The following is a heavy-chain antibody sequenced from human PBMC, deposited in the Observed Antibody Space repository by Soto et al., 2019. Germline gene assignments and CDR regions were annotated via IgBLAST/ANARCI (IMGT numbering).Heavy chain of an antibody. CDR1: GGSISSYY. CDR3: ARGITMVRGVRWYYYYGMDV. J-gene: IGHJ6*02. V-gene: IGHV4-4*07. D-gene: IGHD3-10*01. CDR2: IYTSGST. Sequence: SETLSLTCTVSGGSISSYYWSWIRQPAGKGLEWIGRIYTSGSTNYNPSLKSRVTMSVDTSKKQFPLKLSSVTAAHTAVYYCARGITMVRGVRWYYYYGMDVWGQGTTVTVS.